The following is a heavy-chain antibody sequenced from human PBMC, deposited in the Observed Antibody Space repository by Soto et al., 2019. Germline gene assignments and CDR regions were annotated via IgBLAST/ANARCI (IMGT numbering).Heavy chain of an antibody. Sequence: SVKVSCKASGGTFSSYAISWVRQPPGQGLEWMGEIIPIFGTANYAQKFQGRVTITADESTSTAYMELSSLRSEDTAVYYCARDRGPSSGYYPYWFDPWGQGTLVTVSS. D-gene: IGHD3-22*01. CDR2: IIPIFGTA. CDR1: GGTFSSYA. J-gene: IGHJ5*02. CDR3: ARDRGPSSGYYPYWFDP. V-gene: IGHV1-69*13.